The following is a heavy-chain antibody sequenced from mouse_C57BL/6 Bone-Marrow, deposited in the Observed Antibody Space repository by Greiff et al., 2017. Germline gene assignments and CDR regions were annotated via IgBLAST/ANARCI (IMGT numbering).Heavy chain of an antibody. J-gene: IGHJ4*01. Sequence: QVHLKQSGPELVKPGASVKISCKASGYAFSSSWMNWVKQRPGKGLEWIGRIYPGDGDTNYNGKFKGKATLTADKSSSTAYMQLSSLTSEDSAVYYCARHYGSSYPYAMDYWGQGTSVTVSS. CDR1: GYAFSSSW. CDR2: IYPGDGDT. D-gene: IGHD1-1*01. CDR3: ARHYGSSYPYAMDY. V-gene: IGHV1-82*01.